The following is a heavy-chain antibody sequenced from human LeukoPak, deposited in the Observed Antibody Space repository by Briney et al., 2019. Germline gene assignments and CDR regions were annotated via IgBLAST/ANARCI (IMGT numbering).Heavy chain of an antibody. CDR2: IYYSGST. Sequence: SETLSLTCTVSGGSISSSIYYWGWIRQSPGKGLEWIGSIYYSGSTYYNPSLKSRVTLSVDTSKNQFSLKLSSVTAADTAVYYCARETSQKGAHYMDVWGKGTTITISS. J-gene: IGHJ6*03. CDR3: ARETSQKGAHYMDV. D-gene: IGHD3-16*01. CDR1: GGSISSSIYY. V-gene: IGHV4-39*07.